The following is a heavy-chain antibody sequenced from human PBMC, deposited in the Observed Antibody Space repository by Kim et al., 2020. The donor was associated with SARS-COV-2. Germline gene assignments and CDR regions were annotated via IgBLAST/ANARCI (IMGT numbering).Heavy chain of an antibody. D-gene: IGHD3-3*01. CDR2: IYHSGST. J-gene: IGHJ3*02. CDR3: ARDSAPLLDFWSGYFKRDRVRGAFDI. Sequence: SETLSLTCTVSGYSISSGYYWGWIRQPPGKGLEWIGSIYHSGSTYYNPSLKSRVTISVDTSKNQFSLKLSSVTAADTAVYYCARDSAPLLDFWSGYFKRDRVRGAFDIWGQGTMVTVSS. CDR1: GYSISSGYY. V-gene: IGHV4-38-2*02.